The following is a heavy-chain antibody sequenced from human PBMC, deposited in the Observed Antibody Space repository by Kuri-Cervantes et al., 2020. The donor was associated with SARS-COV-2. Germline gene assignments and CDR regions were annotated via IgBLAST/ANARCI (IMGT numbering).Heavy chain of an antibody. V-gene: IGHV4-59*04. D-gene: IGHD4-23*01. Sequence: ESLKISCTVSGGSISSHYWSWIRQPPGKGLEWIGSIYHSGSTYYNPSLKSRVTISVDTSKNQFSLKLSSVTAADTAVYYCARPGGFLDVWGKGTTVTVSS. J-gene: IGHJ6*04. CDR2: IYHSGST. CDR3: ARPGGFLDV. CDR1: GGSISSHY.